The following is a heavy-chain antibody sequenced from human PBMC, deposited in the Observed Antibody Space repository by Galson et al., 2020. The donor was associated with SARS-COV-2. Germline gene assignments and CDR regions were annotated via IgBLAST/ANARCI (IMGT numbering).Heavy chain of an antibody. D-gene: IGHD1-1*01. J-gene: IGHJ4*01. Sequence: ETSETLSLTCTVYGGSVSSYGYHWGWIRQHPGKGLEWIGYIFYNGNTDYNPSLKSRVSIALDTSKNHFSLKLSSVTPADTAVYYCTKDWNGPVYNWGQGTLVTVSS. V-gene: IGHV4-31*03. CDR1: GGSVSSYGYH. CDR3: TKDWNGPVYN. CDR2: IFYNGNT.